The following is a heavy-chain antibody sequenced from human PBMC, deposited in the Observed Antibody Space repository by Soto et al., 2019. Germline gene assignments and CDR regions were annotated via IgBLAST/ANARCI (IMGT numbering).Heavy chain of an antibody. J-gene: IGHJ5*02. CDR1: GFTFSSYA. Sequence: GGSLRLSCAASGFTFSSYAMSWVRQAPGKGLEWVSAISGSGGSTYYADSVKGRFTISRDNSKNTLYLQMNSLRAEDTAVYYCAKDLGYCSGGSCLNWFDPWGQGTLVTVSS. CDR3: AKDLGYCSGGSCLNWFDP. CDR2: ISGSGGST. V-gene: IGHV3-23*01. D-gene: IGHD2-15*01.